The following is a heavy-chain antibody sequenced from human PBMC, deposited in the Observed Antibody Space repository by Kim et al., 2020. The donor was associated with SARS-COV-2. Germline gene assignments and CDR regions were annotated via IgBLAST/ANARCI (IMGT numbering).Heavy chain of an antibody. J-gene: IGHJ3*01. CDR3: ARVGISMVRGQDAFDV. V-gene: IGHV4-4*02. CDR1: GASITSSHW. D-gene: IGHD3-10*01. CDR2: IYYSGNT. Sequence: SETLSLTCVVSGASITSSHWWSWVRQPPGKGLEWIGEIYYSGNTNYNPSLKSRVTIAVDKSKSQFSLILTSVTAADMAVYYCARVGISMVRGQDAFDVWGQGTMVIVSS.